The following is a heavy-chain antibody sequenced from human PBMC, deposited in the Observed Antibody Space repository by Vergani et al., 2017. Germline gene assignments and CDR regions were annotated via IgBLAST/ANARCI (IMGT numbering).Heavy chain of an antibody. V-gene: IGHV3-43*01. J-gene: IGHJ3*02. Sequence: EVQLVESGGVVVQPGGSLRLSCAASGFTFDDYTMHWVRQAPGKGLEWVSLISWDGGSTYYADSVKGRFTISRDNSKNSLYLQMNSLRTEDTALYYCAKDIFRVVVPAAIPHDAFDIWGQGTMVTVSS. CDR2: ISWDGGST. D-gene: IGHD2-2*02. CDR1: GFTFDDYT. CDR3: AKDIFRVVVPAAIPHDAFDI.